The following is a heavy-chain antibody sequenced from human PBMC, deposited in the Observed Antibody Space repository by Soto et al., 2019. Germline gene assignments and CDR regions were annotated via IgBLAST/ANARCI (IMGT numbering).Heavy chain of an antibody. D-gene: IGHD1-26*01. J-gene: IGHJ4*02. CDR1: GFTFSTYW. CDR2: INEDGSVQ. V-gene: IGHV3-7*01. Sequence: EVQLVESGGGLVQPGGSLRLSCAASGFTFSTYWMTWVRQAPGRGLEWVANINEDGSVQGYVDSVKGRFTISRDNARNSLNLQMNSLRAKDTAVYYCARDIPKGAYYLDYWGQGTLVTVSS. CDR3: ARDIPKGAYYLDY.